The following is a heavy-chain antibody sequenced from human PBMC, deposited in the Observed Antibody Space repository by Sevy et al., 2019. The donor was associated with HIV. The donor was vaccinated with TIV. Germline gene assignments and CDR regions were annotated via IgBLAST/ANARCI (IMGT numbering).Heavy chain of an antibody. V-gene: IGHV4-59*01. D-gene: IGHD5-12*01. Sequence: SETLSLTCTVSGESISNYYWSWIRQPPGKGLEWIGYIYYSGFTNYNPSLKSRVTISVDTSKNQFSLKLSSVTAADTAVHYCARGIVAYYFDYWGQGTLVTVSS. CDR1: GESISNYY. J-gene: IGHJ4*02. CDR2: IYYSGFT. CDR3: ARGIVAYYFDY.